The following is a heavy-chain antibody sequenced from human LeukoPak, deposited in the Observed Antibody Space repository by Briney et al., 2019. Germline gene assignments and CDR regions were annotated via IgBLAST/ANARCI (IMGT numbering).Heavy chain of an antibody. CDR2: MNPNSGNT. Sequence: ASVKVSCKASGYTFTSYDINWVRQATGQGLEWMGWMNPNSGNTGYAQKFQGRVTITRNTSISTAYMELSSLRAEDTAVYYCAPLYGDYGGPFDYWGQGTLVTVSS. CDR3: APLYGDYGGPFDY. D-gene: IGHD4-17*01. V-gene: IGHV1-8*03. CDR1: GYTFTSYD. J-gene: IGHJ4*02.